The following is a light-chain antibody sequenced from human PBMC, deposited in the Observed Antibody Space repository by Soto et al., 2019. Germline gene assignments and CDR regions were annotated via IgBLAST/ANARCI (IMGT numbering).Light chain of an antibody. Sequence: DIEMTQSPSTLSASVGDRVTITCRASQTIRRWLAWYQQRPGKAPKVLIYDASTLESGVPARFSGSGSETEFTLTISSLQPEYSATYYCQHYSSDPWTFGQGTKVEIK. CDR3: QHYSSDPWT. CDR2: DAS. CDR1: QTIRRW. J-gene: IGKJ1*01. V-gene: IGKV1-5*01.